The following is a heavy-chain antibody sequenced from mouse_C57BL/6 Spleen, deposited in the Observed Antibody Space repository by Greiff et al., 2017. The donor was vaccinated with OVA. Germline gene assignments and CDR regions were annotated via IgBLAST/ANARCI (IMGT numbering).Heavy chain of an antibody. CDR2: IDPSDSYT. V-gene: IGHV1-69*01. J-gene: IGHJ1*03. D-gene: IGHD1-1*01. Sequence: QVQLQQSGAELVMPGASVKLSCKASGYTFTSYWMHWVKQRPGQGLEWIGAIDPSDSYTNYNQKFKGQSTLPVDKSSSTAYMQLSSLTSEDAAVYYCASHYCRSPHWYFDVWGTGTTVTVSS. CDR1: GYTFTSYW. CDR3: ASHYCRSPHWYFDV.